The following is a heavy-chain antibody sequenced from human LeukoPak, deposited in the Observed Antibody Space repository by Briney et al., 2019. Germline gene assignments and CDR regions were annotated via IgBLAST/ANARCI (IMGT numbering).Heavy chain of an antibody. CDR2: IKSKADGGTT. CDR3: VQTGNYPRNYDY. CDR1: GFTLTNAW. D-gene: IGHD1-1*01. Sequence: RGSLRLSCVASGFTLTNAWMSWVRQVPGKGREWGARIKSKADGGTTDYAAPAKGRFTISREDSTDTLYLQMNSLKTEDTALYYCVQTGNYPRNYDYWGQGTLVTVSS. V-gene: IGHV3-15*01. J-gene: IGHJ4*02.